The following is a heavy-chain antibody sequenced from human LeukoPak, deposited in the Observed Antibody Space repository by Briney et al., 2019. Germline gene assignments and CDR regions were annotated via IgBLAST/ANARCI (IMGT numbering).Heavy chain of an antibody. D-gene: IGHD4-23*01. CDR3: ARGNSIYYGMDV. CDR1: GFTFSTYT. V-gene: IGHV3-21*01. J-gene: IGHJ6*02. Sequence: PGGSLRLSCAASGFTFSTYTMNWVRQAPGKGLEWVSSITSSSTNIFYTDSLKGRFTVSRDNAKNSLYLQMNSLRAEDTAVYYCARGNSIYYGMDVWGQGTTVTVSS. CDR2: ITSSSTNI.